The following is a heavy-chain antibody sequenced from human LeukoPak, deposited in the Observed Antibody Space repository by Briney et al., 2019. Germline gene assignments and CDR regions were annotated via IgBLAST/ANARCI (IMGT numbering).Heavy chain of an antibody. V-gene: IGHV4-61*02. D-gene: IGHD2-2*01. CDR2: IDTSGST. J-gene: IGHJ4*02. CDR3: AGGDLSSQPAADRTGRFDY. Sequence: SQTLSLTCTVSGGSISSGSYYWSCIRQPAGKGLEWIGRIDTSGSTNYNPSLKCRVNISVDTSKSQFSLKLSSVTDADTAVYYWAGGDLSSQPAADRTGRFDYWGQGTLVTVSS. CDR1: GGSISSGSYY.